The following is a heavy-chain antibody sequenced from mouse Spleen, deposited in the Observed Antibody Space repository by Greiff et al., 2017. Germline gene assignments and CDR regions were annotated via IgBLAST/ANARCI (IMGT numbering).Heavy chain of an antibody. J-gene: IGHJ3*01. Sequence: VQLQQSGAELVRPGASVTLSCKASGYTFTDYEMHWVKQTPVHGLEWIGAIDPETGGTAYNQKFKGKAILTADKSSSTAYMELRSLTSEDSAVYYCTKFYDYDEWFAYWGQGTLVTVSA. D-gene: IGHD2-4*01. CDR1: GYTFTDYE. CDR2: IDPETGGT. CDR3: TKFYDYDEWFAY. V-gene: IGHV1-15*01.